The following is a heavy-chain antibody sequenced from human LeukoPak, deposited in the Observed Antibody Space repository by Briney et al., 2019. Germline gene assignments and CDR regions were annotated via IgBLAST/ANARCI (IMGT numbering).Heavy chain of an antibody. J-gene: IGHJ3*02. D-gene: IGHD3-10*01. CDR1: GDSVSSNTAG. V-gene: IGHV6-1*01. CDR3: ARGVAFDI. CDR2: TYYRSKWYN. Sequence: SQTLSLTCAISGDSVSSNTAGWSWSRQSPSRGLEWLGRTYYRSKWYNDYAVSVKSRITINPDTSKNQFSLQLNSVTPEDTAVYYCARGVAFDIWGQGTMVTVSS.